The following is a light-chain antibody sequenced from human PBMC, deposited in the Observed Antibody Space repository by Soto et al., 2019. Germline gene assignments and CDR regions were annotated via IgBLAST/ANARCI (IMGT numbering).Light chain of an antibody. CDR2: DAS. CDR3: QHYNSYSWT. Sequence: DIQMTQSPSTLSASVGDRVTITCRASQSISNWLAWYQQKPGKAPKLLIYDASSLESGVPSRFSGSGSGTEFTLSISSLQTDDFATYYCQHYNSYSWTFGQGTKVDIK. CDR1: QSISNW. J-gene: IGKJ1*01. V-gene: IGKV1-5*01.